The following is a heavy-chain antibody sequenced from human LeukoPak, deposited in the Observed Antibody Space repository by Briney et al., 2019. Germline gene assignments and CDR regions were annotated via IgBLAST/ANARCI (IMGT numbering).Heavy chain of an antibody. D-gene: IGHD3-10*01. CDR1: GFTFSSYA. CDR3: AKDWGSVFGYFDY. CDR2: ISGSGGST. J-gene: IGHJ4*02. V-gene: IGHV3-23*01. Sequence: GGSLRLSCEASGFTFSSYAMSWVRQAPGKGLEWVSAISGSGGSTYYADSVKGRFTISRDNSKNTLYLQMNSLRAEDTAVYYCAKDWGSVFGYFDYWGQGTLVTVSS.